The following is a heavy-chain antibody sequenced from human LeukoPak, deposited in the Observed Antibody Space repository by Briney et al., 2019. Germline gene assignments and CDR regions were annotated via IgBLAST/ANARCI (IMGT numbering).Heavy chain of an antibody. CDR1: GGSFSGYY. CDR3: ARGVRGIAARRNNWFDP. V-gene: IGHV4-34*01. D-gene: IGHD6-6*01. J-gene: IGHJ5*02. CDR2: INHSGST. Sequence: KPSETLSLTCAVYGGSFSGYYWSWIRQPPGKGLEWIGEINHSGSTNYNPSLKRRVTLSVGTSKNQFSLKLRSVTAADTAVYYCARGVRGIAARRNNWFDPWGQGTLVTVSS.